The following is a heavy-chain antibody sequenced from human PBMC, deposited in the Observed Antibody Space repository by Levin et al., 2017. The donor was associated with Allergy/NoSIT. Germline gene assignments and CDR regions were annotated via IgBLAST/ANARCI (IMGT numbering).Heavy chain of an antibody. V-gene: IGHV4-59*01. CDR2: IYYSGST. J-gene: IGHJ4*02. CDR3: ARGEGNRVGPSDY. Sequence: ASETLSLTCTVSGGSISSYYWSWIRQPPGKGLEWIGYIYYSGSTNYNPSLKSRVTISVDTSKNQFSLKLSSVTAADTAVYYCARGEGNRVGPSDYWGQGTLVTVSS. D-gene: IGHD1-26*01. CDR1: GGSISSYY.